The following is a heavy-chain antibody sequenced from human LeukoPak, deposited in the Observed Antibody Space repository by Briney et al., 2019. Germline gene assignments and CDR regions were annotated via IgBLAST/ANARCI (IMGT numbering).Heavy chain of an antibody. J-gene: IGHJ4*02. CDR2: INHSGST. V-gene: IGHV4-34*01. D-gene: IGHD3-22*01. Sequence: SETLSLTCTVSGGSISSYYWSWIRQPPGKGLEWIGEINHSGSTNYNPSLKSRVTISVDTSKNQFSLKLSSVTAADTAVYYCARGQNSYYGRSTHYYFDYWGQGTLVTVSS. CDR3: ARGQNSYYGRSTHYYFDY. CDR1: GGSISSYY.